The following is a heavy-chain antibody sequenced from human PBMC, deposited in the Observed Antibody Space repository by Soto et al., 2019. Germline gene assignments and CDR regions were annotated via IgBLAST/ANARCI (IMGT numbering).Heavy chain of an antibody. CDR3: ARNPSGQWVVPLYCDL. J-gene: IGHJ4*02. CDR2: ISGSGSTV. D-gene: IGHD6-19*01. Sequence: GESLKISCVASGFSISNYEMNWVRQAPGKGLEWVSYISGSGSTVYYADSVKGRFTISRDNAKNSVYLQINTLRVEDTAIYYCARNPSGQWVVPLYCDLWGQGTLVTVS. CDR1: GFSISNYE. V-gene: IGHV3-48*03.